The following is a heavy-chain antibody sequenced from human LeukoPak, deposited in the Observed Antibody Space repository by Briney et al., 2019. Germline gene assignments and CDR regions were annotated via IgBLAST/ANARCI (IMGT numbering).Heavy chain of an antibody. CDR3: ARLGVWGSYRSDY. Sequence: PSETLSLTCAVYGGSFSGYYWSWIRQPPGKGLEWIGEINHSGSTNYNPSLKSRVTISVDTSKNQFSLKLSSVTAADTAVYYCARLGVWGSYRSDYWGQGTLVTVSS. D-gene: IGHD3-16*02. CDR1: GGSFSGYY. CDR2: INHSGST. J-gene: IGHJ4*02. V-gene: IGHV4-34*01.